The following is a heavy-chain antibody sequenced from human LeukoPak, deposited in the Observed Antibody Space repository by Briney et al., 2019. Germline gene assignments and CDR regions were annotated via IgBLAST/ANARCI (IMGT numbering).Heavy chain of an antibody. Sequence: PGGSLRLSCAASGFTLSDYYMSWIRQAPGKGLEWISDISGSSSYTQYADSVKGRFTISRDNAKNSLYLQMNSLRAEDTAVYYCARGQGGGEIVVVVAATHLGYWGREPWSPSPQ. CDR1: GFTLSDYY. J-gene: IGHJ4*02. D-gene: IGHD2-15*01. CDR3: ARGQGGGEIVVVVAATHLGY. CDR2: ISGSSSYT. V-gene: IGHV3-11*06.